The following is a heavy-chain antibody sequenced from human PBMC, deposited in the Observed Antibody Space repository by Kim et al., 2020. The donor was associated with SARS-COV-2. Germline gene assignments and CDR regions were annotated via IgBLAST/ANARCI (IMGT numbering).Heavy chain of an antibody. D-gene: IGHD1-26*01. V-gene: IGHV1-3*04. J-gene: IGHJ5*02. CDR2: INTVSGNT. Sequence: ASVKVSCKASGYTFTSYAMHWVRQAPGQRLEWMGWINTVSGNTKSSQKFQGRVTITRDTSASTAYMELSSLRSEDTAVYYCAREVVVGVYNWFDPWGQGT. CDR3: AREVVVGVYNWFDP. CDR1: GYTFTSYA.